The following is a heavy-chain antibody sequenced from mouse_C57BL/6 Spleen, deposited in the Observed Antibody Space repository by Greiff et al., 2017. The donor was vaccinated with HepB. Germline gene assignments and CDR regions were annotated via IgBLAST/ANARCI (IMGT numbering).Heavy chain of an antibody. J-gene: IGHJ2*01. Sequence: QVQLQQSGPELVKPGASVKISCKASGYAFSSSWMNWVKQRPGKGLEWIGRIYPGDGDTNYNGKFKGKATLTADKSSSTAYMQLSSLTSEDSAVYFCAREDYYYYGSSPFDYWGQGTTLTVSS. CDR3: AREDYYYYGSSPFDY. CDR1: GYAFSSSW. V-gene: IGHV1-82*01. D-gene: IGHD1-1*01. CDR2: IYPGDGDT.